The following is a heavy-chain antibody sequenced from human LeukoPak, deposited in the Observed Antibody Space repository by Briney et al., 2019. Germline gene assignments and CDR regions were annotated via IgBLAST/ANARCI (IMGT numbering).Heavy chain of an antibody. CDR1: GGSINTYF. Sequence: PSETLSLTCTVSGGSINTYFCSWIRQPAGKGLEWIGRIDASGSINYNPSLKSRVTMSVGRSKNQFSLKLSSVTAADTAVYYCAKVGSLSRGRNWVDPWGQGTLVIVSS. CDR2: IDASGSI. CDR3: AKVGSLSRGRNWVDP. V-gene: IGHV4-4*07. J-gene: IGHJ5*02. D-gene: IGHD2-15*01.